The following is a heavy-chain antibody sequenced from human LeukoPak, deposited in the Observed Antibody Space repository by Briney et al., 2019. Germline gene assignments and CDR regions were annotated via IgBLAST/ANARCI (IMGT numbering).Heavy chain of an antibody. CDR1: GFTVSSNY. D-gene: IGHD3-16*01. V-gene: IGHV3-53*01. CDR3: VRGLGYPGGKLDY. Sequence: GGSLRLSCAASGFTVSSNYMSWVRQAPGKGLEWVSLIYSGGGTYYADSVKGRFTISRDKSRNTLYLQMNSLRAEDTAVYYCVRGLGYPGGKLDYWGQGTLVTVSS. J-gene: IGHJ4*02. CDR2: IYSGGGT.